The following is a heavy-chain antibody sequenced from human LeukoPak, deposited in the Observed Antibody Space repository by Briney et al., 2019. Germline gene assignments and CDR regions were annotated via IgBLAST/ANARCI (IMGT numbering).Heavy chain of an antibody. D-gene: IGHD5-18*01. Sequence: PGGSLRLSCAASGFTFGSYAMSWVRQAPGKGLESVSAISGSGGSTYYADSVKGRFTISRDNSKNTLYLQMNSLRAEDTAVYYCAKPPGVVDTAMGPNLDWGQGTLVTVSS. CDR1: GFTFGSYA. CDR2: ISGSGGST. J-gene: IGHJ4*02. V-gene: IGHV3-23*01. CDR3: AKPPGVVDTAMGPNLD.